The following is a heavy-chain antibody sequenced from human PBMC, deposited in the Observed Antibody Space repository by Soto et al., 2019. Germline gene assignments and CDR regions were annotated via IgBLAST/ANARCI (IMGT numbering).Heavy chain of an antibody. J-gene: IGHJ6*02. CDR1: GTIFSSYT. Sequence: QVQLVQSGAEVKKPGSSVRVSCKASGTIFSSYTISWVRQAPGQGLEWMGRIIPILGETNSAQKFQSRVTLTEDKSTNTAYMELNSLRVEDTAMYYCARGLGGRMDDWGQGTKVTVSS. CDR3: ARGLGGRMDD. D-gene: IGHD3-16*01. V-gene: IGHV1-69*08. CDR2: IIPILGET.